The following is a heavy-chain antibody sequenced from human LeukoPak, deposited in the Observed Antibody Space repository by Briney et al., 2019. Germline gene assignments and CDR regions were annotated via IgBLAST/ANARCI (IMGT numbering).Heavy chain of an antibody. CDR1: ENIFSSNW. V-gene: IGHV5-51*01. CDR3: ARYAAGNLHH. D-gene: IGHD2-8*01. J-gene: IGHJ5*02. CDR2: IYPGDSES. Sequence: GESLKISCKGSENIFSSNWIGWVRQRPGEGLEWMGIIYPGDSESRYSPSFQGQVTFSADKSINTAFLKWRSLKASDTAIYYCARYAAGNLHHWGQGTLVSVSS.